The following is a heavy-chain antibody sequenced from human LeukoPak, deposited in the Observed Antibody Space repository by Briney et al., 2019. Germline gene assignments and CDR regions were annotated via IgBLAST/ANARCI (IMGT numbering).Heavy chain of an antibody. D-gene: IGHD1-1*01. CDR1: GFTFSSYS. CDR3: ARGHWNDVSVWGAEHDY. CDR2: ISSSSSYI. V-gene: IGHV3-21*01. Sequence: GGSLRLSCAASGFTFSSYSMNWVRQAPGKGLEWVSSISSSSSYIYYADSVKGRFTISRDNAKNSLYLQMNSLRAEDTAVYYCARGHWNDVSVWGAEHDYWGQGTLVTVSS. J-gene: IGHJ4*02.